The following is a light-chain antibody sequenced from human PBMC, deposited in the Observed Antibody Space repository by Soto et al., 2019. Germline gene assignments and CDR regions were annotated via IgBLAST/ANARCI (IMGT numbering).Light chain of an antibody. CDR2: DVS. J-gene: IGLJ1*01. Sequence: QSALTQPASVSGSPGQSITISCTGTSSDVGGYNYVSWYQHHPGKAPKLMIFDVSNRPSGVSNRFSGSKSGNTASLTISGLQPEDEADYYCSSYTTSNTRQIVFGTGTKVTV. CDR1: SSDVGGYNY. V-gene: IGLV2-14*03. CDR3: SSYTTSNTRQIV.